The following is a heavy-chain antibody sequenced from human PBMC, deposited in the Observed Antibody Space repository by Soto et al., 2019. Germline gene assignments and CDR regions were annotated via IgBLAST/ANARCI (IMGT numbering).Heavy chain of an antibody. V-gene: IGHV1-18*01. Sequence: QVQVVQSGAEVKKPGASVKVSCKASGYTFSSYGISWVRQAPGQGLEWMGWISGYNGNTNYAQKLQGRVTMSTDTSTSTAYMELRSLRSDDTAVYYCARGRTSSTFFYVMDVWGQGTTVTVSS. CDR1: GYTFSSYG. D-gene: IGHD6-13*01. J-gene: IGHJ6*02. CDR2: ISGYNGNT. CDR3: ARGRTSSTFFYVMDV.